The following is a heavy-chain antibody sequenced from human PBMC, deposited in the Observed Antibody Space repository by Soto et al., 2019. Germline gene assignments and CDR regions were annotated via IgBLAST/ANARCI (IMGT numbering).Heavy chain of an antibody. Sequence: YTFTSYAMHWVRQAPVQRLEWMGWINAGNGNTKYSQKFQGRVTITRDTSASTAYMELSSLRSEDTAVYYCARGTGSPYYFDYWGQGTLVTVSS. CDR1: YTFTSYA. CDR3: ARGTGSPYYFDY. D-gene: IGHD3-9*01. V-gene: IGHV1-3*01. CDR2: INAGNGNT. J-gene: IGHJ4*02.